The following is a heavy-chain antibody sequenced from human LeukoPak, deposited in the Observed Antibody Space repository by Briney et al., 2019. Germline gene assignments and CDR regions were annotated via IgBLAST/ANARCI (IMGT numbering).Heavy chain of an antibody. CDR3: ARADGSGSYYFDY. CDR1: GFTVSSNY. CDR2: IYSGGST. D-gene: IGHD3-10*01. J-gene: IGHJ4*02. V-gene: IGHV3-66*01. Sequence: GRSLRLSCAASGFTVSSNYMSWVRQAPGKGLEWVSVIYSGGSTYYADSVKGRFTISRDNSKNTPYLQMNSLRAEDTAVYYCARADGSGSYYFDYWGQGTLVTVSS.